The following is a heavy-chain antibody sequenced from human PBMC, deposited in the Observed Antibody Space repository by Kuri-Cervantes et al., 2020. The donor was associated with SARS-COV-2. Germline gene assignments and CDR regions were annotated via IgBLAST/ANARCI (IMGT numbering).Heavy chain of an antibody. CDR2: IYHSGST. V-gene: IGHV4-30-2*01. Sequence: SQTLSLTCAVSGGSISSGGYSWSWIRQPPGKGLEWIGYIYHSGSTYYNPSLKSRVTISVDRSKNQFSLKLSSVTAADTAVYYCARIPTYYFDYWGQGTLVTVSS. CDR1: GGSISSGGYS. J-gene: IGHJ4*02. CDR3: ARIPTYYFDY.